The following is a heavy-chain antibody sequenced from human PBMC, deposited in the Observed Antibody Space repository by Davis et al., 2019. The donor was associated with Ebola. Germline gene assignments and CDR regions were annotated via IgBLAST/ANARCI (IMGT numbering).Heavy chain of an antibody. V-gene: IGHV1-18*04. CDR1: GYTFTSYG. CDR3: ARFGDFWSGLRFPTEDV. D-gene: IGHD3-3*01. J-gene: IGHJ6*04. Sequence: ASVKVSCKASGYTFTSYGISWVRQAPGQGLEWMGWISAYNGNTNYAQKLQGRVTMTTDTSTSTAYMELRSLRSDDTAVYYCARFGDFWSGLRFPTEDVWGKGTTVTVSS. CDR2: ISAYNGNT.